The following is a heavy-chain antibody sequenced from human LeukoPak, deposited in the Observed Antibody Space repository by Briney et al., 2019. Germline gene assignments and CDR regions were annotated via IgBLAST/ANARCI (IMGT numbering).Heavy chain of an antibody. CDR3: ASGYSSSWSNWFDP. CDR1: GGTFSSYA. J-gene: IGHJ5*02. D-gene: IGHD6-13*01. Sequence: SVKVSCKASGGTFSSYAISWVRQAPGQGLEWMGGIIPIFGTANYAQKFQGRVTITADESTSTAYMELSSLRSEDTAVYYRASGYSSSWSNWFDPWGQGTLVTVSS. V-gene: IGHV1-69*13. CDR2: IIPIFGTA.